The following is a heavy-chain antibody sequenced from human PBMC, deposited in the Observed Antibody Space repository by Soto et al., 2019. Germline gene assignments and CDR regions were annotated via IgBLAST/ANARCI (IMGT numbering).Heavy chain of an antibody. CDR1: GFTFSSSA. J-gene: IGHJ3*02. D-gene: IGHD1-1*01. Sequence: GGSLRLSCAASGFTFSSSAMSWVRQAPGKGLEWVSTISGSGGSTYYADSVKGRFTISRDNSKNTLYLQMNSLRAEDTGVFYCATWTLRYSFDIWGQGTMVTVSS. CDR3: ATWTLRYSFDI. V-gene: IGHV3-23*01. CDR2: ISGSGGST.